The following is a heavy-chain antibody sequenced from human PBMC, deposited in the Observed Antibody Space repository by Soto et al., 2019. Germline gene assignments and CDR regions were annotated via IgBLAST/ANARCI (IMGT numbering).Heavy chain of an antibody. CDR2: IYWNGNK. Sequence: QITLKESGPTLVKSTQTLTLTCTFSGFSLSTNGAGVGWIRQPPGKALEWLALIYWNGNKSYSPSLKSRLTITHDSSKHHVVITMTNMDPVDTATYYCVSGSFPNWCDPWGQGILVTVSS. V-gene: IGHV2-5*01. CDR1: GFSLSTNGAG. J-gene: IGHJ5*02. CDR3: VSGSFPNWCDP. D-gene: IGHD3-10*01.